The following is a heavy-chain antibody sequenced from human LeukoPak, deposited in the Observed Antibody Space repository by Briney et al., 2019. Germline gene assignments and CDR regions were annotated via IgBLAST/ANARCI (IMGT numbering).Heavy chain of an antibody. CDR1: GYSFTSYW. Sequence: GESLKISFKGSGYSFTSYWIGWVRPMPGKGLEWMGIIYPGDSDTGYSPSFQGQVTISADKSISTAYLQGSSLKASDTAMYYCARYYDSSGYYRNYFDYWGQGTLVTVSS. CDR2: IYPGDSDT. V-gene: IGHV5-51*01. CDR3: ARYYDSSGYYRNYFDY. J-gene: IGHJ4*02. D-gene: IGHD3-22*01.